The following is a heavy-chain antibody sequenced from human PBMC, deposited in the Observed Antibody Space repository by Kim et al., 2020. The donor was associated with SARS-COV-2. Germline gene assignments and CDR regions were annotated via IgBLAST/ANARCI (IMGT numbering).Heavy chain of an antibody. D-gene: IGHD1-1*01. V-gene: IGHV3-30*07. Sequence: ASRRCRFTISSDKSKNLLYLQMNSLTAEDTAVYYCARAPSLRYPVHFDVWGQGTLVTVSS. J-gene: IGHJ4*02. CDR3: ARAPSLRYPVHFDV.